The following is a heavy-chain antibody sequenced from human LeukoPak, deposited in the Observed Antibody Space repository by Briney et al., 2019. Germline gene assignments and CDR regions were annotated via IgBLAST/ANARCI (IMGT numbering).Heavy chain of an antibody. CDR2: IYYSGSI. V-gene: IGHV4-59*12. CDR1: GASISSYY. CDR3: ARAITSYGMDV. J-gene: IGHJ6*02. Sequence: SETLSLTCTVSGASISSYYWSWIRQPPGKGLEWIGDIYYSGSIKYNPSLKSRVTMSVDTSKNQFSLKLSSVTAADTAVYYCARAITSYGMDVWGQGTTVTVSS. D-gene: IGHD3-3*01.